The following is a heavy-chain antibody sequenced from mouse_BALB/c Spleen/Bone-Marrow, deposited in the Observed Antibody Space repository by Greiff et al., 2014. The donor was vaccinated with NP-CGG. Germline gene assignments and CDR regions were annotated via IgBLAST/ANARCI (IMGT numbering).Heavy chain of an antibody. J-gene: IGHJ3*01. CDR1: GYSITSDYA. D-gene: IGHD2-14*01. V-gene: IGHV3-2*02. CDR3: ASRFDEAWFAY. Sequence: EVQLQQSGPGLVKPSQSLSLACTVTGYSITSDYAWSWIRQFPGNKLEWMGYISYSGSTSYNPSLKSRISITRDTSKNQFFLQLNSVTTEDTATYYCASRFDEAWFAYWGQGTLVTVSA. CDR2: ISYSGST.